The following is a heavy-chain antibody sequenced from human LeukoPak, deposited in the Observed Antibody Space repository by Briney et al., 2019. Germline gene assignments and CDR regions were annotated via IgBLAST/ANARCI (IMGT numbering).Heavy chain of an antibody. CDR2: IYTSGST. Sequence: PSETLSLTCTVSGYSIRSGYYWGWIRQPAGKGLEWIGRIYTSGSTNYNPSLNSRVTMSVDTSKNQFSLKLSSVTAADTAVYYWAREQGGQQDYWGQGTLVTVSS. D-gene: IGHD6-13*01. V-gene: IGHV4-4*07. J-gene: IGHJ4*02. CDR3: AREQGGQQDY. CDR1: GYSIRSGYY.